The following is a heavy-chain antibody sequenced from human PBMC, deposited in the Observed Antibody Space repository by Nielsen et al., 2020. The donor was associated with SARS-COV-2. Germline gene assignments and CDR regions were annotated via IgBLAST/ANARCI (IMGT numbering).Heavy chain of an antibody. J-gene: IGHJ4*02. D-gene: IGHD3-10*01. Sequence: SLKISCATSGFTFDDHAMHWVRQAPGKGLEWVSSIGWNGFTIGYADSVKGRFTISRDNAKNTLYLQMNSLRAEDTAVYYCARDFYGSGSFPDYWGQGTLVTVSS. CDR1: GFTFDDHA. V-gene: IGHV3-9*01. CDR2: IGWNGFTI. CDR3: ARDFYGSGSFPDY.